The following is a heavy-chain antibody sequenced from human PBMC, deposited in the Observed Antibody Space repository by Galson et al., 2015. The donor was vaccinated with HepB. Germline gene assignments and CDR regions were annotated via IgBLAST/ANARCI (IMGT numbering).Heavy chain of an antibody. CDR3: ARAALGWFAP. J-gene: IGHJ5*02. CDR1: GFSFSDYY. D-gene: IGHD6-25*01. CDR2: ISSSSNII. V-gene: IGHV3-11*01. Sequence: SLRLSCAVSGFSFSDYYMSWIRQAPGKGLEWVSYISSSSNIIYYADSVKGRFTISRDNAKNSLYLQMNSLRAEDTAIYYCARAALGWFAPWGQGTLVTVSS.